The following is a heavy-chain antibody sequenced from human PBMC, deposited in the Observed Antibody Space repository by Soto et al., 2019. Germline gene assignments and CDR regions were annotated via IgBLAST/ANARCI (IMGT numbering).Heavy chain of an antibody. J-gene: IGHJ5*02. Sequence: ASVKVSCKASGYTFTSYAMHWVRQAPGQRLEWMGWINAGNGNTKYSQKFQGRVTITRDTSASTAYMELSSLRSEDTAVYYCARESTGFGVVIIHWFDPWGQGTLVTVSS. D-gene: IGHD3-3*01. V-gene: IGHV1-3*01. CDR1: GYTFTSYA. CDR3: ARESTGFGVVIIHWFDP. CDR2: INAGNGNT.